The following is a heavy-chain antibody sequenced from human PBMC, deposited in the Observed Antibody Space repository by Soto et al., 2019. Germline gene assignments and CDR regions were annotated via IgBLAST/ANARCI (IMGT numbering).Heavy chain of an antibody. J-gene: IGHJ4*02. D-gene: IGHD3-22*01. CDR1: GYSFTSYW. CDR3: AREEGYYDSSGYYQNSYFDY. V-gene: IGHV5-51*01. CDR2: IYPGDSDT. Sequence: LGESLKISCKGSGYSFTSYWIGWVRQMPGKGLEWMGIIYPGDSDTRYRPSFQGQVTISADKSISTAYLQWSSLKASDTAMYYCAREEGYYDSSGYYQNSYFDYWGQGTLVTVSS.